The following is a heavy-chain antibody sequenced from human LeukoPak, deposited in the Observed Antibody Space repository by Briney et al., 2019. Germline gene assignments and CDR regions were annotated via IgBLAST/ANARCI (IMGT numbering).Heavy chain of an antibody. V-gene: IGHV1-69*04. CDR2: IIPIFGIA. J-gene: IGHJ4*02. Sequence: SVKVSCKASGGTFSSYAISWVRQAPGQGLEWMGRIIPIFGIANYAQKFQGRVTITADKSTSTAYMELSSLRSEDTAVYCCARDVDSGSYYGYYFDYWGQGTLVTVSS. CDR1: GGTFSSYA. D-gene: IGHD1-26*01. CDR3: ARDVDSGSYYGYYFDY.